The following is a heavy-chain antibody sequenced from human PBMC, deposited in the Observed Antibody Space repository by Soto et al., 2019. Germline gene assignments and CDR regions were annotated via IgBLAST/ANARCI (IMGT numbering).Heavy chain of an antibody. J-gene: IGHJ3*02. CDR3: ARDCYCGGDCYCAFDI. V-gene: IGHV3-48*02. Sequence: GGSLRLSCAASGFTFSTYSMNWVRQAPGKGLEWVSYISSSSSTIFYTDSVKGRFTVSRDNAKNSLYLQMNSLRDEDTAVYYCARDCYCGGDCYCAFDIWGQGTMVTVSS. CDR2: ISSSSSTI. CDR1: GFTFSTYS. D-gene: IGHD2-21*02.